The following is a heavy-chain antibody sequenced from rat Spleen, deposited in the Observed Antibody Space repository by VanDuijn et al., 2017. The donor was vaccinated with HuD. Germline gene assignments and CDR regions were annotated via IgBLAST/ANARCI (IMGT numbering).Heavy chain of an antibody. CDR1: GFTFSDYY. CDR3: ARHDWGFAY. V-gene: IGHV5-29*01. J-gene: IGHJ3*01. D-gene: IGHD5-1*01. CDR2: ISYDGSST. Sequence: EVQLVESDGGLVQPGRSLKLSCAASGFTFSDYYMAWVRQAPTKGLEWVATISYDGSSTYYRDSVKGRFTISRDNEKSTLYLQMDSLRSEDTATYYCARHDWGFAYWGQGTLVTVSS.